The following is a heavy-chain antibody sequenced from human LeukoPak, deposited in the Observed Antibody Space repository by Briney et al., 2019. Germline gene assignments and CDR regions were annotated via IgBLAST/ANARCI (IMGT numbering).Heavy chain of an antibody. CDR1: GFTFSSYE. CDR2: ISSSGSTI. V-gene: IGHV3-48*03. CDR3: ARPGRGNYYDSSGPAGGY. J-gene: IGHJ4*02. Sequence: GGSLRLSCAASGFTFSSYEMNWVRQAPGKGLEWVSYISSSGSTIYYADSVKGRFTISRDNAKNSLYLQMHSLRAEDTAVYYFARPGRGNYYDSSGPAGGYWGQGTLVTVSS. D-gene: IGHD3-22*01.